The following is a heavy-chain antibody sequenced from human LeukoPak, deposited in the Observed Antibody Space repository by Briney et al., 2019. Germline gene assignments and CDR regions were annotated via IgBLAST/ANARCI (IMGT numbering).Heavy chain of an antibody. J-gene: IGHJ4*02. CDR2: ISNSGGST. CDR3: ARGNTGTGDY. CDR1: GFTFSSYV. Sequence: GGSLRLSCAASGFTFSSYVMSWVRQAPGEGLEWVSSISNSGGSTYYADSVKGRFTISRDNSKNSLYLQMNSLRADDTAVYYCARGNTGTGDYWGQGTLVTVSS. V-gene: IGHV3-23*01. D-gene: IGHD1/OR15-1a*01.